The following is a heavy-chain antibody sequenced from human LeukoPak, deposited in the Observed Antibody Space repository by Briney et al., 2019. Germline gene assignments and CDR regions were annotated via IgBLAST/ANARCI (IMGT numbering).Heavy chain of an antibody. CDR2: INDDVT. CDR1: GFSFSSYS. J-gene: IGHJ4*02. V-gene: IGHV3-23*01. D-gene: IGHD1-26*01. Sequence: PGGSLRLSCTASGFSFSSYSMSWVRQPPGKGLEWISAINDDVTYYRDSVKGRFTVSRDNSRNTLYLQMNSLRAEDTAVYYCAKDWHAWELLSPFDYWGQGTLVTVSS. CDR3: AKDWHAWELLSPFDY.